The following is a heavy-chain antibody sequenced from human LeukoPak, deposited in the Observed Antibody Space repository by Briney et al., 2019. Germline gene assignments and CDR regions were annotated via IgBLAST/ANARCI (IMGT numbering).Heavy chain of an antibody. Sequence: ASVKVSCKASGYTFNTYGFSWVRQAPGQGLEWMGWINAYNGNTNYAQKLQGRVTMTTETSTSTAYMELRSLRSDDTAVYYCARRQFTTLSFDYWGQGTLVTVSS. V-gene: IGHV1-18*01. D-gene: IGHD1-1*01. CDR1: GYTFNTYG. CDR3: ARRQFTTLSFDY. J-gene: IGHJ4*02. CDR2: INAYNGNT.